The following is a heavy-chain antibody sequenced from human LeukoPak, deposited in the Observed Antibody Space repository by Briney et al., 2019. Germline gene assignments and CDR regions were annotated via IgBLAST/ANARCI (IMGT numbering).Heavy chain of an antibody. CDR1: GLTFSSYA. Sequence: GGSLRLSCAASGLTFSSYAMSWVRQAPGNGLEWVSGVSGSGGTTYYADSVKGRFTISRDNSKNTLYLQMNSLRAEDTAVYYCAKYYYDSSGSDAFDIWGQGTMVTVSS. V-gene: IGHV3-23*01. J-gene: IGHJ3*02. CDR3: AKYYYDSSGSDAFDI. D-gene: IGHD3-22*01. CDR2: VSGSGGTT.